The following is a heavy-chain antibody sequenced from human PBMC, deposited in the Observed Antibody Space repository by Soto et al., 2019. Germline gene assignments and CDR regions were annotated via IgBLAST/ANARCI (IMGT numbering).Heavy chain of an antibody. CDR3: AREPRIAAAGANFFDY. J-gene: IGHJ4*02. D-gene: IGHD6-13*01. CDR1: GGSVSSGSYY. CDR2: IYYSGST. V-gene: IGHV4-61*01. Sequence: QVQLQESGPGLVKPSETLSLTCTVSGGSVSSGSYYWSWIRQPPGKGLEGIGYIYYSGSTNYNPSLKSRVNISVATSKNQFSLKLSSVTAADTAVYYCAREPRIAAAGANFFDYWGQGTLVTVSS.